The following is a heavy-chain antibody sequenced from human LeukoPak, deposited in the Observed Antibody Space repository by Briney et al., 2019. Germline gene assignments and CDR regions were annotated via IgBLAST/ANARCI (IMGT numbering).Heavy chain of an antibody. V-gene: IGHV1-18*01. D-gene: IGHD1-7*01. CDR1: GYTFTSYG. Sequence: ASVKVSCKASGYTFTSYGISWVRQAPGQGLEWMGWISAYNGNTNYAQKFQGRVTMTRDTSISTAYMELSRLRSDDTAVYYCARWNYGGVAIDYWGQGTLVAVSS. CDR2: ISAYNGNT. CDR3: ARWNYGGVAIDY. J-gene: IGHJ4*02.